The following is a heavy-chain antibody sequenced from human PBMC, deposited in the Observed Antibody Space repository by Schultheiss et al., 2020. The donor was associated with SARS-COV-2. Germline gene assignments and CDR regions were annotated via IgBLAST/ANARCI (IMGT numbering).Heavy chain of an antibody. Sequence: GGSLRLSCAASGFTFSSYAMHWVRQAPGKGLEWVAVISYDGSNKYYADSVKGRFTISRDNAKNSLYLQMNSLRDEDTAVYYCATPPITGSDYWGQGTLVTVSS. V-gene: IGHV3-30-3*01. D-gene: IGHD1-20*01. J-gene: IGHJ4*02. CDR1: GFTFSSYA. CDR3: ATPPITGSDY. CDR2: ISYDGSNK.